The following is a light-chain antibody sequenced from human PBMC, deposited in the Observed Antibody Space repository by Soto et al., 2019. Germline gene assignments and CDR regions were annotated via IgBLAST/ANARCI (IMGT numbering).Light chain of an antibody. V-gene: IGKV3-11*01. CDR2: DAS. Sequence: EIVLTQSPATLSLSPGERATLSCRASQSVSSYFAWYQQKPGQAPRLLIYDASNRATGIPARFSGSGSGTEFTLTISSLEPEDFAVYYCQQRRNWPLTFGQGTRLEIK. CDR3: QQRRNWPLT. J-gene: IGKJ5*01. CDR1: QSVSSY.